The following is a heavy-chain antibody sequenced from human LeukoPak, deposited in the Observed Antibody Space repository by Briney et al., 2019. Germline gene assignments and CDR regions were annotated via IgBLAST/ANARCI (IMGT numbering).Heavy chain of an antibody. CDR1: GFTFSSYT. V-gene: IGHV3-21*04. CDR2: ITSSSSYI. CDR3: AKVQGYFDY. Sequence: GGSLRLSCAASGFTFSSYTMNWVRQAPGKGLEWVSSITSSSSYIYCADSVKGRFTISRDNAKNSLYLQMNSLRAEDTAVYYCAKVQGYFDYWGQGTLVTVSS. J-gene: IGHJ4*02.